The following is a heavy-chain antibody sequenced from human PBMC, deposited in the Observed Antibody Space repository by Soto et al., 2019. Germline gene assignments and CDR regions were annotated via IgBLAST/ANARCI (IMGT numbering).Heavy chain of an antibody. V-gene: IGHV1-46*01. J-gene: IGHJ5*02. CDR1: RDTFTSYY. D-gene: IGHD1-26*01. CDR2: INPHGGST. Sequence: ASVKVSCKAPRDTFTSYYINWVRQAPGQGLEWMGVINPHGGSTAYAQKFKGRVTLTRDTSASTVYMEVSSLTSEDTAMYYCARSSGGNFGIIIEGTNWFAPWRQGTLFTVSS. CDR3: ARSSGGNFGIIIEGTNWFAP.